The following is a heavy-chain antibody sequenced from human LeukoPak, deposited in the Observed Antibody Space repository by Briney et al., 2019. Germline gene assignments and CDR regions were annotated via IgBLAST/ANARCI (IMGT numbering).Heavy chain of an antibody. D-gene: IGHD4/OR15-4a*01. V-gene: IGHV3-23*01. J-gene: IGHJ4*02. CDR2: ISGSGGST. CDR1: TFTTYW. CDR3: ARRAGAYSHPYDY. Sequence: PGGSLRLSCAFTFTTYWLGWVRQPPGKGLEWVSAISGSGGSTYYADSVKGRFTISRDNYKNTLYLQMNSLRAEDTAVYYCARRAGAYSHPYDYWGQGTLVTVSS.